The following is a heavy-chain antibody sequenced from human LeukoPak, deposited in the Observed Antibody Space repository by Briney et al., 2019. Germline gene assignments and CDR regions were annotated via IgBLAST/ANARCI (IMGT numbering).Heavy chain of an antibody. V-gene: IGHV4-59*08. CDR3: ARHYYDSSGYYDFFDY. CDR2: IYYSGST. J-gene: IGHJ4*02. CDR1: GGSMSPYH. D-gene: IGHD3-22*01. Sequence: SETLSLTCTVSGGSMSPYHWGWIRQPPGKGLEWTGYIYYSGSTNYNPSLNSRVTISVDTSKNQFSLKLSSVTAADTAVYYCARHYYDSSGYYDFFDYWGQGTLVTVSS.